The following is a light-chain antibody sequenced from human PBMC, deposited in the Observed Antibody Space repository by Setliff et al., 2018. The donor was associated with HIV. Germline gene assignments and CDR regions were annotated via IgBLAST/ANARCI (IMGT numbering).Light chain of an antibody. CDR1: SSDVGSYNL. CDR3: CSYAGSSTFYV. V-gene: IGLV2-23*01. J-gene: IGLJ1*01. Sequence: QPALTQPASVSGSPGQSITISCTGTSSDVGSYNLVSWYQHHPGKSPKIMIYEGSKRPSGVSNRFSGSKSGNTASLTISGLQAEDEADYYCCSYAGSSTFYVFGTGTKVTVL. CDR2: EGS.